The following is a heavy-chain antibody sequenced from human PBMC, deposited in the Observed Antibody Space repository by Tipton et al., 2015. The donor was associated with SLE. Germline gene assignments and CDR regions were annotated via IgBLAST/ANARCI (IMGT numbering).Heavy chain of an antibody. D-gene: IGHD3-16*02. CDR2: IHFRGST. V-gene: IGHV4-59*12. J-gene: IGHJ4*02. Sequence: TLSLTCTVSGGSISPFYWSWIRRPPGKGLEWIGHIHFRGSTEYNPSLKSRVTISVDTSKNQFSLRLSSVTAADTAVYFCARVGYDYSWGSYRYTPFDCWGQGILVTVSS. CDR1: GGSISPFY. CDR3: ARVGYDYSWGSYRYTPFDC.